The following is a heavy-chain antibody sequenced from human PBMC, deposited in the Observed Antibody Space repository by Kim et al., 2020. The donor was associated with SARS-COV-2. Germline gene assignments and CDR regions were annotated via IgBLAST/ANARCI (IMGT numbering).Heavy chain of an antibody. D-gene: IGHD1-26*01. CDR3: ARGQDSTSEWGLFDY. J-gene: IGHJ4*02. CDR1: GGSISSSSYY. Sequence: SETLSLTCTVSGGSISSSSYYWGWIRQPPGKGLEWIGSIYYSGSTYYNPSLKSRVTISVDTSKNQFSLKLSSVTAADTAVYYCARGQDSTSEWGLFDYWGQGTLVTVSS. CDR2: IYYSGST. V-gene: IGHV4-39*01.